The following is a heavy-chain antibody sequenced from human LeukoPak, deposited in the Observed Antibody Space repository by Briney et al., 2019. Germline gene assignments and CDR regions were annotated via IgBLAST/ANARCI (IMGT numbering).Heavy chain of an antibody. V-gene: IGHV1-18*01. CDR3: ARTSEPDYYDSSGYYLFDY. CDR1: GYTFTSYG. J-gene: IGHJ4*02. Sequence: ASVKVSCKASGYTFTSYGISWVRQAPGQGLEWMGWISAYNGNTNYAQKLQGRVTMTTDTSTSTAYMELRSPRSDDTAVYYCARTSEPDYYDSSGYYLFDYWGQGTLVTVSS. D-gene: IGHD3-22*01. CDR2: ISAYNGNT.